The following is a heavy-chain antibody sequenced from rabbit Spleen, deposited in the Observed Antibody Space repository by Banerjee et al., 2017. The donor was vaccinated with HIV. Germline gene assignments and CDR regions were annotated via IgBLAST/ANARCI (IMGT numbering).Heavy chain of an antibody. CDR1: GVSFSFSSY. CDR2: IFGGSSGTT. CDR3: ARGSYGSNSAWGDL. Sequence: QEQLVESGGGLVKPGASLTLTCTASGVSFSFSSYMCWVRQAPGKGLEWIGCIFGGSSGTTYYASWAKGRFTISKTSSTTVTLEMTSLTAADTATYFCARGSYGSNSAWGDLWGPGTLVTVS. D-gene: IGHD4-1*01. V-gene: IGHV1S45*01. J-gene: IGHJ6*01.